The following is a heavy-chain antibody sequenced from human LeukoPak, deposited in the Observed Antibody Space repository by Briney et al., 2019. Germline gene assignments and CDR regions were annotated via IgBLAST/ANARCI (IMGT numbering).Heavy chain of an antibody. Sequence: GGSLRLSCAASGFTFSSYGMSWVRQAPGKGLEWVSAISGSGGSTYYADSVKGRFTISRDNSKNTLYLQMNSLRAEDTAVYYCAKANPSYYYDSSGFDYWGQGTLVTVSS. J-gene: IGHJ4*02. CDR1: GFTFSSYG. CDR2: ISGSGGST. D-gene: IGHD3-22*01. V-gene: IGHV3-23*01. CDR3: AKANPSYYYDSSGFDY.